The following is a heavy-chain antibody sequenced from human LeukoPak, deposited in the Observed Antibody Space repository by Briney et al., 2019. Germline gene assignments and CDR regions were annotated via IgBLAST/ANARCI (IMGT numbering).Heavy chain of an antibody. CDR3: ARGFPPRRQYDSSGYYSYYFDY. J-gene: IGHJ4*02. CDR2: INPNSGGT. Sequence: ASVKVSCKASGYTFTGYYMHWVRQAPGQGLEWMGWINPNSGGTNYAQKFQGRVTMTTDTSTSTAYMELRSLRSDDTAVYYCARGFPPRRQYDSSGYYSYYFDYWGQGTLVTVPS. CDR1: GYTFTGYY. D-gene: IGHD3-22*01. V-gene: IGHV1-2*02.